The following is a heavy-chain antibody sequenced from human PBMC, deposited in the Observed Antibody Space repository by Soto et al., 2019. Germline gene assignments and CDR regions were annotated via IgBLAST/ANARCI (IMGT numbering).Heavy chain of an antibody. Sequence: QLQLQESGPGLVKPSETLSLTCTVSGGSISSSSYYWGWIRQPPGKGLEWIGSIYYSGSTYYNPSLKSRVTISVDTSKNQFSLKLSSVTAADTAVYYCASPERAYNWFDPWGQGTLVTVSS. CDR2: IYYSGST. CDR1: GGSISSSSYY. D-gene: IGHD1-1*01. CDR3: ASPERAYNWFDP. V-gene: IGHV4-39*01. J-gene: IGHJ5*02.